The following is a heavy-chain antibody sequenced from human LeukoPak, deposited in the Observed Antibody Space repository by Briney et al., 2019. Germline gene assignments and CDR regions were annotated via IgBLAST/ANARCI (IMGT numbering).Heavy chain of an antibody. V-gene: IGHV4-4*02. J-gene: IGHJ6*02. CDR1: GGSISSSNW. Sequence: SETLSLTCAVSGGSISSSNWWSWVRQPPGKGLEWIGEIYHSGSTNYNPSLKSRVTISVDKSKNQFSLKLSSVTAADTAVYYCARGLGRYSYGTHYYGMDVWGQGTTVTVSS. D-gene: IGHD5-18*01. CDR3: ARGLGRYSYGTHYYGMDV. CDR2: IYHSGST.